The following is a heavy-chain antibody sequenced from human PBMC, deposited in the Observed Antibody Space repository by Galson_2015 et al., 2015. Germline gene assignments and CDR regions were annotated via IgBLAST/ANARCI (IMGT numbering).Heavy chain of an antibody. Sequence: SLRLSCAASGFTFSSYWMHWVRQAPGKGLVWVSRINSAGSSTSYADSVRGRFTISRDNAKNTLYLQMNSLRAEDTAVYYCAREIVVAGTPGIWGQGTLVTVSS. CDR2: INSAGSST. V-gene: IGHV3-74*01. D-gene: IGHD6-19*01. CDR1: GFTFSSYW. CDR3: AREIVVAGTPGI. J-gene: IGHJ4*02.